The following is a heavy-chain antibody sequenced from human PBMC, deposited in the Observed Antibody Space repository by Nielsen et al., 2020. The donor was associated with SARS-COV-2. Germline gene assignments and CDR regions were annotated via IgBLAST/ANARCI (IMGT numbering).Heavy chain of an antibody. V-gene: IGHV4-39*01. J-gene: IGHJ4*02. CDR2: FYSTGTT. CDR1: GDSLTNSIYY. D-gene: IGHD5-24*01. CDR3: ARHGGGYNGAYYFPY. Sequence: SETLSLTCTVSGDSLTNSIYYWGWIRQPPGKGLEGIGSFYSTGTTYYNPSLKSRVSVSVDTSKNQVSLKLTSVTAADTAVYYCARHGGGYNGAYYFPYWGQGTLATVSS.